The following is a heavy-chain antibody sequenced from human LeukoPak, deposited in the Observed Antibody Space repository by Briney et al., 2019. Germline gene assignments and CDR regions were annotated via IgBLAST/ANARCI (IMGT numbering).Heavy chain of an antibody. Sequence: PSETLSLTCAVYGGSFNGYYWSWIRQPPGKGLEWIGEINHSGSTNYNPSLKSRVTISVDRSKNQFSLKLSSVTAADTAVYYCAREAYYFDYWGQGTLVTVSS. J-gene: IGHJ4*02. CDR3: AREAYYFDY. CDR1: GGSFNGYY. CDR2: INHSGST. V-gene: IGHV4-34*01.